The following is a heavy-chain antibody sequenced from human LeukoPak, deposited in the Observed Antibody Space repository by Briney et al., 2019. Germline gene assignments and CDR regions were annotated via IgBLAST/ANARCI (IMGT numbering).Heavy chain of an antibody. V-gene: IGHV1-18*01. CDR1: GYTFTSYG. J-gene: IGHJ4*02. CDR2: ISAYNGNT. Sequence: ASVKVSCKASGYTFTSYGIGWVRQAPGQGLEWMGWISAYNGNTNYAQKLQGRVTMTTDTSTSTAYMELRSLRSDDTAVYYCARLPRYDILTGYYLSPPDYWGQGTLVTVSS. D-gene: IGHD3-9*01. CDR3: ARLPRYDILTGYYLSPPDY.